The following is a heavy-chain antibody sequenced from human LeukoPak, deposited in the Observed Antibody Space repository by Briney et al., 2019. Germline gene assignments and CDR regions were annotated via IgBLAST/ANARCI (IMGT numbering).Heavy chain of an antibody. CDR2: ISYDGSNK. CDR1: GFTFSSYA. V-gene: IGHV3-30*04. J-gene: IGHJ5*02. Sequence: GGSLRLSCAASGFTFSSYAMHWVRQAPGKGLEWVAVISYDGSNKYYADSVKGRFTVSRDNSKNTLYLQMNSLRAEDTAVYYCARGSWFDPWGQGTLVTVSS. CDR3: ARGSWFDP.